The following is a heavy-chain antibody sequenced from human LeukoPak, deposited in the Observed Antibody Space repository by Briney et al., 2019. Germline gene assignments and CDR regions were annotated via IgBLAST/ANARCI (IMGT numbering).Heavy chain of an antibody. CDR3: AKVSSNYYGSGSYQTLVY. V-gene: IGHV3-30-3*01. CDR2: ISYDGSNK. J-gene: IGHJ4*02. CDR1: GFTFSSYA. D-gene: IGHD3-10*01. Sequence: GGSLRLSCAASGFTFSSYAMHWVRQAPGKGLEWVAVISYDGSNKYYVDSVKGRFTISRDNSKNTLYLQMNSLRAEDTAVYYCAKVSSNYYGSGSYQTLVYWGQGTLVTVSS.